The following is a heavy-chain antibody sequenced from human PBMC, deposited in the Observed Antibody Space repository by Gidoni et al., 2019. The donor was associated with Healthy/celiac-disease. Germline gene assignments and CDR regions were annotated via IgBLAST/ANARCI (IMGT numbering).Heavy chain of an antibody. Sequence: QVQLVQSVAEVKKPGASVQVSCKASGYTLPSYAMHWVRQAPGQRLEWMGWINAGNGNTKYSQKFQGRVTITRDTSASTAYMELSSLRSEDTAVYYCARTYCGGDCYIFDYWGQGTLVTVSS. D-gene: IGHD2-21*01. V-gene: IGHV1-3*01. CDR3: ARTYCGGDCYIFDY. CDR2: INAGNGNT. J-gene: IGHJ4*02. CDR1: GYTLPSYA.